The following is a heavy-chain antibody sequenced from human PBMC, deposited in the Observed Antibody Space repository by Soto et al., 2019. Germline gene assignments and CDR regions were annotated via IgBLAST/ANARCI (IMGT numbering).Heavy chain of an antibody. CDR2: INSDGSST. D-gene: IGHD6-13*01. CDR3: ARDPGIAAAGTWYFDL. J-gene: IGHJ2*01. V-gene: IGHV3-74*01. CDR1: GFTFSSYW. Sequence: EVQLVESGGGLVQPGGSLRLSCAASGFTFSSYWMHLVRQAPGKGLVWVSRINSDGSSTKYAGSVKGRFTISRDNAKNTLYLQMNRLSADDTAVYYCARDPGIAAAGTWYFDLWGRGTLVTVSS.